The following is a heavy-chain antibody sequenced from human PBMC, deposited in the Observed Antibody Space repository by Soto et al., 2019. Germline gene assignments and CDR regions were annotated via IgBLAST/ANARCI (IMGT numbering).Heavy chain of an antibody. CDR3: AREASVLIPADQPSRFDS. CDR1: GYSFMKYG. J-gene: IGHJ4*02. CDR2: ISPYSGYT. V-gene: IGHV1-18*01. D-gene: IGHD2-8*01. Sequence: ASVKVSCKGFGYSFMKYGINWVRQAPGQGLEWVGWISPYSGYTHSAQKFHGRLPLTKDTAASTAYMELRILRSADTALYYCAREASVLIPADQPSRFDSWGQGTLVTVSS.